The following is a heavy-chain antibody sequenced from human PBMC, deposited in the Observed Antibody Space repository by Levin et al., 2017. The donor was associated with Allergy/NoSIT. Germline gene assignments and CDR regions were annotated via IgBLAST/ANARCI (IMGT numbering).Heavy chain of an antibody. CDR1: GFTFSGYS. CDR2: IITSSSTI. V-gene: IGHV3-48*01. CDR3: ARVHYDVLTGYFDYYLDV. D-gene: IGHD3-9*01. J-gene: IGHJ6*04. Sequence: GESLKISCAASGFTFSGYSMNWVRQAPGKGLEWVSYIITSSSTIYYSDSVKGRFTISRDNGKNSLYLQMNSLRAEDTAVYYCARVHYDVLTGYFDYYLDVWGKGTTVTVSS.